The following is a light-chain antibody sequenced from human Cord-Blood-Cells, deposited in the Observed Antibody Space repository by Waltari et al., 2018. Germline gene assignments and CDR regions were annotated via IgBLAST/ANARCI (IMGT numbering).Light chain of an antibody. CDR1: SSNIGSNT. Sequence: QSVLTQPPSASGTPGQRVTISCSGSSSNIGSNTVNWYQQLPGTAPKRLIYSNNQRHSGVPDRFSGSKSGTSASLAISGLQSEDEADYYCAAWDDSLNGRVFGGGTKLTVL. J-gene: IGLJ3*02. CDR3: AAWDDSLNGRV. V-gene: IGLV1-44*01. CDR2: SNN.